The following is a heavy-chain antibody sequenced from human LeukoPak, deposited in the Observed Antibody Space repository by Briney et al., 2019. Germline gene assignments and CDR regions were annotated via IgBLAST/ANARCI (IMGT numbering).Heavy chain of an antibody. Sequence: SETLSLTCTVSGGSISSYYWSWIRQPPGKGLEWIGYIYYSGSTNYNPSLKSRVTISVDTSKNHFSLKLSSVTAADTAVYYCARRKVYDFWSGYPPPDAFDIWGQGTMVTVSS. D-gene: IGHD3-3*01. CDR1: GGSISSYY. J-gene: IGHJ3*02. CDR2: IYYSGST. V-gene: IGHV4-59*08. CDR3: ARRKVYDFWSGYPPPDAFDI.